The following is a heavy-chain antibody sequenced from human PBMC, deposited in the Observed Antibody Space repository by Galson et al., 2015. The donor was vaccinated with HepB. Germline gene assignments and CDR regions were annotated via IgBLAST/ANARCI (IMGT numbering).Heavy chain of an antibody. J-gene: IGHJ3*02. D-gene: IGHD3-22*01. Sequence: SLRLSCAASGFTFSDYYMSWIRQAPGKGLEWVSYISSSGSTIYYADSVKGRFTISRDNAKNSLYLQMNSLRAEDTAVYYCARETNYYDSSGYSGRAFDIWGQGTMVTVSS. V-gene: IGHV3-11*01. CDR1: GFTFSDYY. CDR3: ARETNYYDSSGYSGRAFDI. CDR2: ISSSGSTI.